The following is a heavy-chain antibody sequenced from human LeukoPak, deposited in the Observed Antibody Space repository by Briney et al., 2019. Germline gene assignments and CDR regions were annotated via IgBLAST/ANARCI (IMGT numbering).Heavy chain of an antibody. CDR3: ARDRFGVVAEE. CDR2: IKQDGSEY. D-gene: IGHD3-22*01. V-gene: IGHV3-7*01. J-gene: IGHJ4*02. Sequence: GGSLRLSCAASGFTFSTYWMSWVRQAPGKGLEWVANIKQDGSEYYYDDSVKGRFTISRDNAKSSLYLQMNSLRAEDTAVYYCARDRFGVVAEEWGQGTLVIVSS. CDR1: GFTFSTYW.